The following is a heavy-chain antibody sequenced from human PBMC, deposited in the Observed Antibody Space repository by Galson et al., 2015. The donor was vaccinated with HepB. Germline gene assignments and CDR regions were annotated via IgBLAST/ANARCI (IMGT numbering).Heavy chain of an antibody. D-gene: IGHD3-22*01. J-gene: IGHJ4*01. CDR3: ARGNHRRGDDSSGYNSDY. V-gene: IGHV4-61*02. CDR1: GGSIGSGSYY. CDR2: IYTSGST. Sequence: TLSLTCTVSGGSIGSGSYYWSWIRQPAGKGLEWIGRIYTSGSTNYNPSLKSRVTMSVDTSKNQFSLKLSTGTAVDTAVYYCARGNHRRGDDSSGYNSDYGGQGTLVAVSP.